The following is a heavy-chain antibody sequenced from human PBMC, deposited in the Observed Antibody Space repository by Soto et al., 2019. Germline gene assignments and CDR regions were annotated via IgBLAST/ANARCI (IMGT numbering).Heavy chain of an antibody. V-gene: IGHV4-34*01. Sequence: SETLSLTCAVYGGSFSGYYWSWIRQPPGKGLEWIGEINHSGSTNYNPSLKSRVTISVDTSKNQFSLKLSSVTAADTAVYYCERIHYDYVWGSYRFKYYFDYWGQGTLVTVSS. J-gene: IGHJ4*02. CDR3: ERIHYDYVWGSYRFKYYFDY. CDR2: INHSGST. CDR1: GGSFSGYY. D-gene: IGHD3-16*02.